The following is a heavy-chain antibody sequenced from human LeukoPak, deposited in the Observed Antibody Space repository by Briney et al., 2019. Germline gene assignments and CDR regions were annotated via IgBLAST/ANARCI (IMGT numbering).Heavy chain of an antibody. CDR3: AKGPTYGDYVFDD. CDR1: GFTFDDYA. Sequence: GGSLRLSCAASGFTFDDYAMHWVRQAPGKGLEWVSGISWNSGSIGYADSVKGRFTISRDNAKNSLYLQMNSLRAEDTALYYCAKGPTYGDYVFDDWGQGTLVTVSS. CDR2: ISWNSGSI. V-gene: IGHV3-9*01. D-gene: IGHD4-17*01. J-gene: IGHJ4*02.